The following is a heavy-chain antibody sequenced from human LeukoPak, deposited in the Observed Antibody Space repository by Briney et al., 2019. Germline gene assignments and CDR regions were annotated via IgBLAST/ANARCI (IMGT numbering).Heavy chain of an antibody. CDR3: VRLLDFDY. Sequence: GRSLRLSCAASGFTFSNYWIHWVCQGPGKGLMWVSRISGDGSISHYADSVKGRFTISRDNAKNTVYLQMNRLRADDTAVYYCVRLLDFDYWGQGTLVTVSS. D-gene: IGHD2-15*01. CDR2: ISGDGSIS. J-gene: IGHJ4*02. CDR1: GFTFSNYW. V-gene: IGHV3-74*01.